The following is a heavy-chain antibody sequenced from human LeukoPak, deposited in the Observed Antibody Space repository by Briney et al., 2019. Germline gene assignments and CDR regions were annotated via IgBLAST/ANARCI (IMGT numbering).Heavy chain of an antibody. V-gene: IGHV3-74*01. Sequence: GGSLRLSCAASGFIFSTQRMHWVRQAPGKGLVWVSYINIDERITDYADSVKGRFTIPSDNAKNTLYLQMNSLRAEDTAIYYCFREGEHWGQGTLVTVSS. CDR2: INIDERIT. CDR3: FREGEH. CDR1: GFIFSTQR. J-gene: IGHJ1*01. D-gene: IGHD3-10*01.